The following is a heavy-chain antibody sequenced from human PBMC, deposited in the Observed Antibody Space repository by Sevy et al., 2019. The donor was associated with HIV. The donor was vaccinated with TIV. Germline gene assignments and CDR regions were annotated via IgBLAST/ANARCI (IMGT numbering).Heavy chain of an antibody. J-gene: IGHJ6*02. CDR3: AREERDGYPYYYYYGMDV. Sequence: GGSLRLSCAASGFTFSSYNMNWVRQAPGKGLEWVSYISSSSSTIYYADSVKGRFTISRDNAKNSLYLQMNSLRDEDTAVYYCAREERDGYPYYYYYGMDVWGQGSTVTVSS. CDR2: ISSSSSTI. CDR1: GFTFSSYN. D-gene: IGHD5-12*01. V-gene: IGHV3-48*02.